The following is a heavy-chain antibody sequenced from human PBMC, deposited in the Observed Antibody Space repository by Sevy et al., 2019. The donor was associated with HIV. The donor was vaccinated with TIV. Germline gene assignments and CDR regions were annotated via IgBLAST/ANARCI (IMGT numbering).Heavy chain of an antibody. Sequence: SETLSLTCSVSGGSFSNNYWSWIRQPPGKGLEYIGYLYYGGSSNYAPSLKSRVTISVDASKQQFSLRLSSVTAADTAVYYWARAAGGSFLSFDYWGQGSLVTVSS. CDR3: ARAAGGSFLSFDY. J-gene: IGHJ4*02. D-gene: IGHD1-26*01. CDR1: GGSFSNNY. V-gene: IGHV4-59*01. CDR2: LYYGGSS.